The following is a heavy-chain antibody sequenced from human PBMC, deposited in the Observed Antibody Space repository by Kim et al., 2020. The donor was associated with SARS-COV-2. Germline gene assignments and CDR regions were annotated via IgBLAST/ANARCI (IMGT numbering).Heavy chain of an antibody. D-gene: IGHD2-8*01. V-gene: IGHV4-4*02. J-gene: IGHJ5*02. CDR2: IYHSGST. Sequence: SETLSLTCAVSGGSISSSNWWSWVRQPPGKGLEWIGEIYHSGSTNYNPSLKSRVTISVDKSKNQFSLKLSSVTAADTAVYYCARKPTKAPPPTFDPWGQGTLVTVSS. CDR3: ARKPTKAPPPTFDP. CDR1: GGSISSSNW.